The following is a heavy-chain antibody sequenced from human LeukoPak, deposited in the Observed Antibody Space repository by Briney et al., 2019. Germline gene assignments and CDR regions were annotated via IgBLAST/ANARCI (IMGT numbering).Heavy chain of an antibody. J-gene: IGHJ5*02. D-gene: IGHD4-17*01. CDR1: GGSINSGTYS. Sequence: PSQTLSLTCAVSGGSINSGTYSWSWIRQPPGKGLEWIGYIYHSGSTHYNPSLKSRVTISVDRSKNQFSLKLSSVTAADTAVYYCAREGGYGDNWFDPWGQGTLVTVSS. V-gene: IGHV4-30-2*01. CDR3: AREGGYGDNWFDP. CDR2: IYHSGST.